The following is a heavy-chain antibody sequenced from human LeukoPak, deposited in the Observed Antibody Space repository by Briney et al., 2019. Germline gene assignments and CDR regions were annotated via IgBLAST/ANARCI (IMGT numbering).Heavy chain of an antibody. Sequence: GALRLSCAASGFTVSSNYMSWVRQAPGKGLEWVSAISGSGGSTYYADSVKGRFTISRDNSKNTLYLQMNSLRAEDTAVYYCAKENGDSSGLDYWGQGTLVTVSS. CDR1: GFTVSSNY. J-gene: IGHJ4*02. CDR3: AKENGDSSGLDY. V-gene: IGHV3-23*01. CDR2: ISGSGGST. D-gene: IGHD3-22*01.